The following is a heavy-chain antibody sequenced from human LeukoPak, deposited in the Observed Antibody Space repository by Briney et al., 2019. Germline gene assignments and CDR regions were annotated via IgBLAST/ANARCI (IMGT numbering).Heavy chain of an antibody. D-gene: IGHD3-22*01. CDR3: ARLPYYYDSSGYLN. V-gene: IGHV4-34*01. J-gene: IGHJ4*02. Sequence: SETLSLTCAVYGGSFSGYYWSWIRQPPGKGLEWIGEINHSGSTNYNSSLKSRVTISVDTSKNQFSLKLSSVTAADTAVYYCARLPYYYDSSGYLNWGQGTLVTVSS. CDR2: INHSGST. CDR1: GGSFSGYY.